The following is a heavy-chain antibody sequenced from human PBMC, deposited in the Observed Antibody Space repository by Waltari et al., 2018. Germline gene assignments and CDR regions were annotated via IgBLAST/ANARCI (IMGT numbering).Heavy chain of an antibody. D-gene: IGHD5-12*01. CDR3: AGWCIVATPAYYYDY. CDR2: MHYSGST. J-gene: IGHJ4*01. CDR1: GGSISSSSYY. Sequence: QLQLQESGPGLVKPSETLSLTCAVSGGSISSSSYYWGWIRQPPGKGLEWIASMHYSGSTFYNPSLQSRVTISVDTSKNHFSLKLSSVTAADTAFYYCAGWCIVATPAYYYDYWGQGTLVTVSS. V-gene: IGHV4-39*02.